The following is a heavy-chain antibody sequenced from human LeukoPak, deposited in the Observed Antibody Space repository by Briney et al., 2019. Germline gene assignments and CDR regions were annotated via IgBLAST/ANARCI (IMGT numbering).Heavy chain of an antibody. CDR2: ISSSASTL. CDR1: GFTFSYYS. J-gene: IGHJ4*02. D-gene: IGHD6-19*01. V-gene: IGHV3-48*04. Sequence: QPGGSLRLSCAASGFTFSYYSMNWVRQAPGKGLEWVSYISSSASTLYYADSVKGRFTVSRDNAKNSLYLQMNSLRAEDTALYYCAKASSIAVAGSVDYWGQGTLVTVSS. CDR3: AKASSIAVAGSVDY.